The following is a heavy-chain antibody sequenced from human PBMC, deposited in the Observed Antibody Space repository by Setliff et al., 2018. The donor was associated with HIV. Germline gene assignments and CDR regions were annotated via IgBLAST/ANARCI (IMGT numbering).Heavy chain of an antibody. CDR2: INHSRAT. Sequence: SETLSLTCAVYGESLSGYYWSWIRQPPGKGLEWVGEINHSRATNYNPSLQSRLTVSVDTSKNQFSLKLSSVTAADTAMYYSVRGGDSSSWYWGRWFDPWGQGTLVIVSS. D-gene: IGHD6-13*01. J-gene: IGHJ5*02. CDR3: VRGGDSSSWYWGRWFDP. CDR1: GESLSGYY. V-gene: IGHV4-34*01.